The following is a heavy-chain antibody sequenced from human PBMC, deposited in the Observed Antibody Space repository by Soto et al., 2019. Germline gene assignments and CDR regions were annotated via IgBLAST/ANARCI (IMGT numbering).Heavy chain of an antibody. V-gene: IGHV3-74*01. CDR2: INSDGSST. D-gene: IGHD3-22*01. J-gene: IGHJ4*02. CDR1: GFTFSSYW. CDR3: ARKYNYESSGYYY. Sequence: EVQLVESGGGLVQPGGSLRLSCADSGFTFSSYWMHWVRQAPGKGLVWVSRINSDGSSTNYAESVKGRFTISRDNAKNTLYLQMNSLRVEDTAVYYCARKYNYESSGYYYWGQGTLVTVSS.